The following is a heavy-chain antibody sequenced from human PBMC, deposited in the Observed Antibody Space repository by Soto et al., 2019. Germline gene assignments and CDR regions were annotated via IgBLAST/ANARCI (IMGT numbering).Heavy chain of an antibody. D-gene: IGHD1-20*01. Sequence: QVQLVESGGGVVQPGRSLRLSCAASGFTFSTHAMHWVRQAPGKGLECVAIVSFDGSNKYYADSVKGRFTISRDNSKNTLYTQMSGLTPEDTAVYYCARDQTGITTTGGGRIDHWGQGTLVTVSS. CDR3: ARDQTGITTTGGGRIDH. CDR2: VSFDGSNK. J-gene: IGHJ4*02. CDR1: GFTFSTHA. V-gene: IGHV3-30-3*01.